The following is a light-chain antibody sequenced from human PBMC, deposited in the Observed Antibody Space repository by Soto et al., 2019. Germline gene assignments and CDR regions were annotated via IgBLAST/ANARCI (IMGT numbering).Light chain of an antibody. CDR1: SGDIGGYNY. Sequence: QSALTQPASVSGSPGQSITISCTGTSGDIGGYNYVSWYQQHPGRAPKLMIYAVSNRPSGVSNRFSGSKSGNTASLTISGLQAEDEADYYCCSLTTRDSHVFGTGTKLTVL. J-gene: IGLJ1*01. V-gene: IGLV2-14*01. CDR3: CSLTTRDSHV. CDR2: AVS.